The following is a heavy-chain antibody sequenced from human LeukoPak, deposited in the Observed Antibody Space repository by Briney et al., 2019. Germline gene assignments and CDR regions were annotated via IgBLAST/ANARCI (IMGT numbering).Heavy chain of an antibody. J-gene: IGHJ6*03. D-gene: IGHD3-16*01. V-gene: IGHV3-48*03. Sequence: PGGSLRLSCAASGFTFSSYEMNWVRQAPGKGLEWVSYISSSGSTIYYADSVKGRFTISRDNAKNSLYLQMNSLRAEDTAVYYCARDLGYLGGYYYYDYMDVWGRGTTVTISS. CDR3: ARDLGYLGGYYYYDYMDV. CDR1: GFTFSSYE. CDR2: ISSSGSTI.